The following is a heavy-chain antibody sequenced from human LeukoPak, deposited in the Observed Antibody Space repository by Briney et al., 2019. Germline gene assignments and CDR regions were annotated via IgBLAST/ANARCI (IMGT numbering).Heavy chain of an antibody. V-gene: IGHV3-23*01. CDR2: IDGGAGAP. CDR3: AKEGPYDSSTVRLDF. Sequence: GGSLRLSCAASGFTFRMYAMTWVRQAPGKGLEWVSSIDGGAGAPHYADSVKGRFTISRDNSKSTVSLQMTSLTPEDTAIYYCAKEGPYDSSTVRLDFWGQGTLVAVSS. D-gene: IGHD3-16*01. J-gene: IGHJ4*02. CDR1: GFTFRMYA.